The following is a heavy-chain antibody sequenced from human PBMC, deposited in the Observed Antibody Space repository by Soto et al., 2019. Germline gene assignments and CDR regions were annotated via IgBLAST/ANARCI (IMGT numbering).Heavy chain of an antibody. Sequence: GGSLRLSCAASGFTVSSNYMSWVRQAPGKGLEWVSVIYSGGSTYYADSVKGRFTISRDNSKNTLYLQMNSLRAEDTAVYYCARDPDDYGDYVLYYWGQGTLVTVSS. J-gene: IGHJ4*02. CDR3: ARDPDDYGDYVLYY. CDR2: IYSGGST. CDR1: GFTVSSNY. D-gene: IGHD4-17*01. V-gene: IGHV3-66*01.